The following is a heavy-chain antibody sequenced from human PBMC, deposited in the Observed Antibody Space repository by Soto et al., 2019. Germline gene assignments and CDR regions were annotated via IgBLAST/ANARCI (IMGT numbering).Heavy chain of an antibody. CDR3: ARPLWRDDYNWGYFDL. Sequence: QVQLVESGGGVVQPGRSLRLSCAASGFTFSSYAMHWVRQAPGKGLEWVAVISYDGSNKYYADSVKGRFTISRDNSKNTLYLQMNSLRLEDTAVYYCARPLWRDDYNWGYFDLWGRGTLVTVSS. CDR2: ISYDGSNK. V-gene: IGHV3-30-3*01. J-gene: IGHJ2*01. D-gene: IGHD4-4*01. CDR1: GFTFSSYA.